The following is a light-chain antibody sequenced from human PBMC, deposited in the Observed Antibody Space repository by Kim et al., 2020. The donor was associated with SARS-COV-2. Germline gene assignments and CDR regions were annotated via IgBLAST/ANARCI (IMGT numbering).Light chain of an antibody. Sequence: GQRFTIPCSGSSSNIGSNYVYWSQQIPGTAPKLLIYRNNQRPSGVPDRFSGSKSGTSASLAISGLRSEDEADYYCAAWDDSLSGWVLGGGTQRTV. CDR3: AAWDDSLSGWV. CDR1: SSNIGSNY. CDR2: RNN. V-gene: IGLV1-47*01. J-gene: IGLJ3*02.